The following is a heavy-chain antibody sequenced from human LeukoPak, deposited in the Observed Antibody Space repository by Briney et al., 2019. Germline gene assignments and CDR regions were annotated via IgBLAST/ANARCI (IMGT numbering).Heavy chain of an antibody. CDR1: GYTFTNYD. CDR3: ARVTSTDRASDI. Sequence: ASVKVSCKASGYTFTNYDVIWVRQAPGQGLEWMGWISNYNGDTDYAQKLHGRVTMTTDTSTSTAYMELRSLRSDDTAVYYCARVTSTDRASDIRGQGTLVTVYS. D-gene: IGHD3-3*02. V-gene: IGHV1-18*01. CDR2: ISNYNGDT. J-gene: IGHJ3*02.